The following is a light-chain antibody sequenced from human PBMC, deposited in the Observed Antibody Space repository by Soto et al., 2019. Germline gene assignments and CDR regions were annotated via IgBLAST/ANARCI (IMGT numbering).Light chain of an antibody. Sequence: EVVMTQSPATLSVSPGETATLSCRASQRISSNLAWYQQRPGQAHRLLIYGASTRAPGIPARFSGSGSETEFTLTLSSLQSEDFAVYYCQQRATWPPFPFGPGTKVDLQ. CDR3: QQRATWPPFP. J-gene: IGKJ3*01. CDR1: QRISSN. CDR2: GAS. V-gene: IGKV3-15*01.